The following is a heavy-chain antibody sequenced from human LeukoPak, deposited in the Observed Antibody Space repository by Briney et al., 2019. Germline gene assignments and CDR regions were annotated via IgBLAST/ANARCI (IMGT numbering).Heavy chain of an antibody. Sequence: GGSLRLSCAASGFTFSSYVVSWVRQAPGKGLEWVSGISASGGDTYYADPVKGRFSISRDNSRNTLYLQMDSLRAEDTALYYCAKEKYSTGWHPEGHWGQGTLVTVSS. CDR1: GFTFSSYV. J-gene: IGHJ4*02. D-gene: IGHD6-19*01. V-gene: IGHV3-23*01. CDR2: ISASGGDT. CDR3: AKEKYSTGWHPEGH.